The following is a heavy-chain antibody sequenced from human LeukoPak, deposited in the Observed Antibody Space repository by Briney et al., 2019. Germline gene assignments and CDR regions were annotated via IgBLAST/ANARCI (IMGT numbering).Heavy chain of an antibody. J-gene: IGHJ4*02. V-gene: IGHV4-4*07. CDR3: ARQGYTASHYFLDY. CDR2: IYTTGAT. D-gene: IGHD2-2*02. Sequence: PSETLSLTCTVSGGSIRSYFWGWVRQPAGKGLEWIGRIYTTGATFYNPSLKTRLTMSIDTSKNQFSLRLTSVVAADTAVYYCARQGYTASHYFLDYWSQGTLVTVSS. CDR1: GGSIRSYF.